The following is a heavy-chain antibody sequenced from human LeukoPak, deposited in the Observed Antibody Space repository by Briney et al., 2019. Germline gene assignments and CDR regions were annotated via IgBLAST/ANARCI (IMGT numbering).Heavy chain of an antibody. CDR2: MSATGSDI. J-gene: IGHJ5*02. CDR3: ARDCGGYDYFWFDP. V-gene: IGHV3-23*01. Sequence: AGGSLRLSCAASGFTFRSYGMSWVRQAPGKGLQWVSTMSATGSDIHHADSVKGRFTISRDNSKNTLYLQMNSLRAEDTAVYYCARDCGGYDYFWFDPWGQGTLVTVSS. CDR1: GFTFRSYG. D-gene: IGHD5-12*01.